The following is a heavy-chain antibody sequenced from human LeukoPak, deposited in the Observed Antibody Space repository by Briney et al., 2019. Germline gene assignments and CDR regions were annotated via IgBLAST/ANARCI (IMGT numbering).Heavy chain of an antibody. Sequence: GGSLRLSCAASGFTFSSYVMHWVRQAPGKGLEWVAIISYDGSNEYYADSVKGRFTISRDNSKNTLYLQMNSLRAADTAVYYCARETTLRYLAYYYYYMDVWGKGTTVIVSS. CDR1: GFTFSSYV. CDR2: ISYDGSNE. D-gene: IGHD2-15*01. V-gene: IGHV3-30*04. J-gene: IGHJ6*03. CDR3: ARETTLRYLAYYYYYMDV.